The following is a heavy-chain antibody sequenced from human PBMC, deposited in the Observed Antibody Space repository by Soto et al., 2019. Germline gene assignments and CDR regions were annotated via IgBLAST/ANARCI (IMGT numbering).Heavy chain of an antibody. CDR3: ARFMIYYYYYMDV. J-gene: IGHJ6*03. CDR1: GFTFSSYG. D-gene: IGHD3-16*01. Sequence: QVQLVESGGGVVQPGRSLRLSCAASGFTFSSYGMHWVRQAPGKGLEWVAVIWYDGSNKYYADSVKGRFTISRDNSKNTLYLQMNSLRAEDTAVSYCARFMIYYYYYMDVWGKGTTVTVSS. V-gene: IGHV3-33*01. CDR2: IWYDGSNK.